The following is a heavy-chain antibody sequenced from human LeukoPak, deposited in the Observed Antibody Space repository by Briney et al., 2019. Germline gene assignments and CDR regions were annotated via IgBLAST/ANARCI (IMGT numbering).Heavy chain of an antibody. CDR1: GFTFSSYG. CDR3: AKDGEVSWFGPESY. D-gene: IGHD3-10*01. V-gene: IGHV3-30*18. J-gene: IGHJ4*02. CDR2: ISLDGSNK. Sequence: GGSLRLSCAASGFTFSSYGMHWVRQAPGKGLEWVALISLDGSNKDYAESVKGRFTISRDSSTNTLYLQMNSLRAEDTAVYYCAKDGEVSWFGPESYWGQGTLVAVSS.